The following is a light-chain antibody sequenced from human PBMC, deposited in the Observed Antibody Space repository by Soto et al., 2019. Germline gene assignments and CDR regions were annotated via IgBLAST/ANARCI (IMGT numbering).Light chain of an antibody. CDR1: SSDVGDYNH. CDR2: DVS. CDR3: SSYTTSSTL. V-gene: IGLV2-14*01. J-gene: IGLJ2*01. Sequence: QSVLTQPASVSRSPGQWITISCTGTSSDVGDYNHVSWYQQHPGKAPKLMIYDVSHRPSGVSNRFSGSKSGNTASLTISGLQAEDEADYYCSSYTTSSTLFGGGTKLTVL.